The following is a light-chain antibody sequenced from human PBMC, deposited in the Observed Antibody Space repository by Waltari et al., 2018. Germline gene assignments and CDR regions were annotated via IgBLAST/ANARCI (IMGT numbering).Light chain of an antibody. CDR2: AVS. CDR1: SSDVGSYNY. V-gene: IGLV2-14*01. J-gene: IGLJ1*01. Sequence: QSALTQPASVSGSPGQSITISCTGTSSDVGSYNYVSWYQQYPGKAPQLIIYAVSYRPSGISNRFSGSTSGNTATLTISGLQAEDEADYYCSSYTSTNTGVFGTGTKVTVL. CDR3: SSYTSTNTGV.